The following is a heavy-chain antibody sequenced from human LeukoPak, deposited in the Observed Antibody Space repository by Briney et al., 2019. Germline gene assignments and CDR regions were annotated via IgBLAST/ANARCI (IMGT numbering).Heavy chain of an antibody. CDR2: INPNSGGT. D-gene: IGHD3-22*01. J-gene: IGHJ4*02. CDR3: ARRAGDYSHPYDY. V-gene: IGHV1-2*02. CDR1: GYTFTSYG. Sequence: GASVKVSCKASGYTFTSYGISWVRQAPGQGLEWMGWINPNSGGTNYAQKFQGRVTMTRDTSISTAYMELSRLRSDDTAVYYCARRAGDYSHPYDYWGQGTLVTVSS.